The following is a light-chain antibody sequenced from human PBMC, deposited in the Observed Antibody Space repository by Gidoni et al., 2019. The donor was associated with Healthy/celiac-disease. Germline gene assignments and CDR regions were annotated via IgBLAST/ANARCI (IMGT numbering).Light chain of an antibody. Sequence: DIQMTQSPSSLSASVGDRVTITCQARQDISNYLNWYQQKPGKAPKLLIYDASNLETGVPSRFSGSGSGTDFTFTISSLQPEDIATYYCQQYDNLPPRVTFGPGTKVDIK. J-gene: IGKJ3*01. V-gene: IGKV1-33*01. CDR1: QDISNY. CDR2: DAS. CDR3: QQYDNLPPRVT.